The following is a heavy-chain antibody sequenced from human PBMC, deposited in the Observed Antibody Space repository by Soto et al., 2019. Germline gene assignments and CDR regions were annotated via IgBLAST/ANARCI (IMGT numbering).Heavy chain of an antibody. CDR3: AKDVYGDYTPYFDY. J-gene: IGHJ4*02. V-gene: IGHV3-43*01. CDR2: ISWDGGST. CDR1: GFTFDDYT. Sequence: GSLRLSCAASGFTFDDYTMHWVRQAPGKGLEWVSLISWDGGSTYYADSVKGRFTISRDNSKNSLYLQMNSLRTEDTALYYCAKDVYGDYTPYFDYWGQGTLVTVSS. D-gene: IGHD4-17*01.